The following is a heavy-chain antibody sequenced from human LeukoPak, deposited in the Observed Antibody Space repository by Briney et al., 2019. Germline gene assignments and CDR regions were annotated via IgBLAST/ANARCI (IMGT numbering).Heavy chain of an antibody. V-gene: IGHV1-46*01. J-gene: IGHJ4*02. CDR3: ARGSRPVYNLLTGKRYFDY. CDR1: GYTFTTYY. D-gene: IGHD3-9*01. Sequence: GASVKVSCKASGYTFTTYYVHWVRQAPGQGLEWMGIINPSCGSTTYAQKFRGRLTMTRDMSTSTVYMELSSLRSEDTAAYYCARGSRPVYNLLTGKRYFDYWGQGTLLTVSS. CDR2: INPSCGST.